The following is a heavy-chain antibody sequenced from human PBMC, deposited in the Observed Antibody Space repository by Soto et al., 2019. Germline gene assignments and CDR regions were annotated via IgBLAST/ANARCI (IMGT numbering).Heavy chain of an antibody. CDR3: ARPTNAAAGTTYFDY. J-gene: IGHJ4*02. Sequence: GGSLRLSCAASGFTFSSYSMNWVRQAPGKGLEWVSSISSSSSYIYYADPVKGRFTISRDNAKNSLYLQMNSLRAEDTAVYYCARPTNAAAGTTYFDYWGQGTLVTVSS. CDR1: GFTFSSYS. V-gene: IGHV3-21*01. D-gene: IGHD6-13*01. CDR2: ISSSSSYI.